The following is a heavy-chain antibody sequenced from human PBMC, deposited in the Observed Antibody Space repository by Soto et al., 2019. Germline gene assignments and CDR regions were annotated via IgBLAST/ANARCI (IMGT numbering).Heavy chain of an antibody. V-gene: IGHV4-59*01. D-gene: IGHD3-22*01. CDR2: IYYSGST. CDR3: ARGYDSSGYYYYYYGMDA. Sequence: SETLSLTCTVSGGSISSYYWSWIRQPPGKGLEWIGYIYYSGSTNYNPSLKSRVTISVDTSKNQFSLKLSSVTAADTAVYYCARGYDSSGYYYYYYGMDAWGQGTTVTVSS. J-gene: IGHJ6*02. CDR1: GGSISSYY.